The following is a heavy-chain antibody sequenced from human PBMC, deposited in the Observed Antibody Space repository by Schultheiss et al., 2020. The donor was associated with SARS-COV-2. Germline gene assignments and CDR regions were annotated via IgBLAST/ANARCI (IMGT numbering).Heavy chain of an antibody. CDR3: ARPPLGYCSSTSCYFDY. CDR1: GYSFTSYW. Sequence: GGSLRLSCKGSGYSFTSYWIAWVRQMPGKGLEWMGIIYPGDSDTRYSPSFQGQVTISADKSISTAYLQWSSLKASDTAMYYCARPPLGYCSSTSCYFDYWGQGTLVTVSS. J-gene: IGHJ4*02. D-gene: IGHD2-2*01. V-gene: IGHV5-51*01. CDR2: IYPGDSDT.